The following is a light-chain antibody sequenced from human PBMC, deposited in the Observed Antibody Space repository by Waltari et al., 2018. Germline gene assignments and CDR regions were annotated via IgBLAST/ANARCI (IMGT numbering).Light chain of an antibody. CDR3: QSYDSRLSARV. Sequence: QSILAQPPSVSGAPGLTVTISCTVNSPNIGSGYDVHRYQHLPGTAPKLPIFANSNRPSGVPDRFSGTKSAASASLAIIGLQTEDEGDYYCQSYDSRLSARVFGGGTRLTVL. CDR2: ANS. CDR1: SPNIGSGYD. J-gene: IGLJ3*02. V-gene: IGLV1-40*01.